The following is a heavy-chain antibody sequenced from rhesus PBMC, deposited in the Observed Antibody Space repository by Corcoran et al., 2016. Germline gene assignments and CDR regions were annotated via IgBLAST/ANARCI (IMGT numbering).Heavy chain of an antibody. V-gene: IGHV3S5*01. CDR2: INSGGGST. Sequence: EVQLVETGGGLVQPGGSLKLSCAASGFTFSSYGMSWVRQAPGKGLEWVSAINSGGGSTYYANSVKGRFTISRDNSKNTRSLQMNSLRAEDTAVYYCAKALPTYYNFWTGPFDFWGQGLRVTVSS. CDR3: AKALPTYYNFWTGPFDF. D-gene: IGHD3-3*01. CDR1: GFTFSSYG. J-gene: IGHJ3*01.